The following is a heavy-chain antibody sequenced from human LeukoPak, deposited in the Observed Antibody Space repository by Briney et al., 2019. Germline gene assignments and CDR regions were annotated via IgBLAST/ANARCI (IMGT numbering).Heavy chain of an antibody. CDR1: GFTFSSNY. D-gene: IGHD3-9*01. V-gene: IGHV3-66*01. J-gene: IGHJ6*02. Sequence: GGSLRLSCAASGFTFSSNYMSWVRQAPGKGLEWVSVIYSGGSTYYSDSVKGRFTISRDNCKNTLYLEMNSVRAEETGVYYCASGVYYDILTGYSFYGMAVWGQGTTVTASS. CDR3: ASGVYYDILTGYSFYGMAV. CDR2: IYSGGST.